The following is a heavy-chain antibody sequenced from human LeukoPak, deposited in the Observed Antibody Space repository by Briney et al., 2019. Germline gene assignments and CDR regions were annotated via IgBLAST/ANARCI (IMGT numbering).Heavy chain of an antibody. CDR1: RFSFSTYA. J-gene: IGHJ4*02. CDR3: AKDRGSTWYEAVDY. D-gene: IGHD6-13*01. CDR2: ISGSGGIT. V-gene: IGHV3-23*01. Sequence: TGGSLRLSCAASRFSFSTYAMNWVRQAPGKGLEWVSAISGSGGITYYADSVKGRFTISRDNSKNTLYPQMNGLRAEDTAMYYCAKDRGSTWYEAVDYWGQGTLVTVSS.